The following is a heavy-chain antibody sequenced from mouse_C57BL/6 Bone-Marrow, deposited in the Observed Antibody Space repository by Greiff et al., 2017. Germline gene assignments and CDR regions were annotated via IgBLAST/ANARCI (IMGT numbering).Heavy chain of an antibody. CDR3: ARDPSYYGINFDY. Sequence: EVQVVESGGGLVKPGGSLKLSCAASGFTFSSYAMSWVRQTPEKRLEWVATISDGGSYTYYPDNVKGRFTISRDNAKNNLYLQMSHLKSDDTAMYYCARDPSYYGINFDYWGQGTTLTGSS. V-gene: IGHV5-4*01. D-gene: IGHD2-1*01. J-gene: IGHJ2*01. CDR1: GFTFSSYA. CDR2: ISDGGSYT.